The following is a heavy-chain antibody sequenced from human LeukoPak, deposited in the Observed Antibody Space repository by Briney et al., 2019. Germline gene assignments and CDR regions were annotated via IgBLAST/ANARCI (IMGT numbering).Heavy chain of an antibody. V-gene: IGHV3-48*01. CDR1: GFTFSSYA. J-gene: IGHJ4*02. CDR3: ASDWPFDY. CDR2: ISSSSSTI. Sequence: GGSLRLSCAASGFTFSSYAMHWVRQAPGKGLEWVSYISSSSSTIYYADSVKGRFTISRDNAKNSLYLQMNSLRAEDTAVYYCASDWPFDYWGQGTLVTVSS.